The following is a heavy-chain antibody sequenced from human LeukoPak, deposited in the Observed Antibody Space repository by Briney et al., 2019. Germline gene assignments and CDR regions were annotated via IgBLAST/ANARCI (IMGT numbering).Heavy chain of an antibody. Sequence: GGSLRLSCAASGISFSSYWMHWVRQAPGKGLVWVSHIRSDGSSTNYADSVKGRFTISRDNAKSTLYLQMNSLRAGDTAVYYCARASGSGSHYPFDYWGQGTLVTVSS. CDR3: ARASGSGSHYPFDY. CDR2: IRSDGSST. CDR1: GISFSSYW. J-gene: IGHJ4*02. V-gene: IGHV3-74*01. D-gene: IGHD3-10*01.